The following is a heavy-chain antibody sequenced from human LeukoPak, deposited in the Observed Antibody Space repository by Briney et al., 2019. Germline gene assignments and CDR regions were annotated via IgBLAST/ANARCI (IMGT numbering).Heavy chain of an antibody. Sequence: GASVKVSCKASGGTFSSYAISWVRQAPGQGLEWMGGIIPIFGTANYAQKFQGRVTITTDESTSTAYMELSSLRSEDTAVYYCARITRRRGLMTAMNYYYYYMDVWGKGTTVTVSS. CDR2: IIPIFGTA. CDR1: GGTFSSYA. D-gene: IGHD2-21*02. V-gene: IGHV1-69*05. CDR3: ARITRRRGLMTAMNYYYYYMDV. J-gene: IGHJ6*03.